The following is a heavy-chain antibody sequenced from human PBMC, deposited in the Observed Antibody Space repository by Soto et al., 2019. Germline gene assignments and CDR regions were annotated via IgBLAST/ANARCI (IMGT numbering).Heavy chain of an antibody. CDR3: AAGYPVVAGTPDYYYYYGMDV. J-gene: IGHJ6*02. CDR1: GFTFASSA. D-gene: IGHD6-19*01. CDR2: IVVGSGNT. Sequence: SVKVSCKASGFTFASSAVQWVRQARGQRLEWIGWIVVGSGNTNYAQKFQERVTITRDMSTSTAYMELSSLRSEDTAVYYCAAGYPVVAGTPDYYYYYGMDVWGQGTTVTVSS. V-gene: IGHV1-58*01.